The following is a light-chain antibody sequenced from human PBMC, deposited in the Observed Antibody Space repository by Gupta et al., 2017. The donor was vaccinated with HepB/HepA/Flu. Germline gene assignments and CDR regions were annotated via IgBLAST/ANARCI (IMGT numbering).Light chain of an antibody. J-gene: IGKJ1*01. V-gene: IGKV3-20*01. CDR2: GAS. CDR1: QSVSSSY. Sequence: EIVSTQSPATLSLSPGERSTPSCTASQSVSSSYLAWYQQKPGQAPRLLIYGASSRATVIPDRFSGSGSGTDFTLTISRLEPEDFAVYYCQQYGSSPWTFGEGTKVEIK. CDR3: QQYGSSPWT.